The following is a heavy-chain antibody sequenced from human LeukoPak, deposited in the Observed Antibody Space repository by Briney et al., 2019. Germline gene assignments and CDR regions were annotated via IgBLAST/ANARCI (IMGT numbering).Heavy chain of an antibody. CDR3: ARGVNGISFTFDY. J-gene: IGHJ4*02. Sequence: GGSLRLSCVASGFTFDDYSMHWVRQLPGKGLEWVSLISGDGVTTYYADSVTGRATISRDNGKNSLSLQMNSLKSEDTAFYYCARGVNGISFTFDYWGRRTLVTVSS. D-gene: IGHD4-23*01. CDR1: GFTFDDYS. V-gene: IGHV3-43*02. CDR2: ISGDGVTT.